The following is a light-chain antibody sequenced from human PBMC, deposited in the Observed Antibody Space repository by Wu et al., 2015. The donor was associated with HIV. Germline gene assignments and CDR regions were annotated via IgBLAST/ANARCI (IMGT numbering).Light chain of an antibody. CDR2: GAS. V-gene: IGKV1-9*01. J-gene: IGKJ3*01. CDR1: QAVGTY. Sequence: DIQLAQSPSFLSASVGDRLTITCRASQAVGTYLAWYHQRPGKAPQLLIYGASNLESGVPSRFSGSGSGTEFTLTVSSLQPEDFATYYCQQLKSYPFTFGPDQSGYQT. CDR3: QQLKSYPFT.